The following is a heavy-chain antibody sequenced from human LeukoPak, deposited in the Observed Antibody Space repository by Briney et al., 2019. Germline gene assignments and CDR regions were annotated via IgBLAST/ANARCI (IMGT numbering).Heavy chain of an antibody. Sequence: GGSLRLSCAASGFAFGHYTMHWVRQAPGKGLEWVSLFGWDGGNTYYADSVKGRFSISRDNSKNTLYLQMNSLRAEDTAVYYCAKDRYGGNSVIFSEYFQHWGQGTLVTVSS. CDR1: GFAFGHYT. J-gene: IGHJ1*01. V-gene: IGHV3-43*01. D-gene: IGHD4-23*01. CDR3: AKDRYGGNSVIFSEYFQH. CDR2: FGWDGGNT.